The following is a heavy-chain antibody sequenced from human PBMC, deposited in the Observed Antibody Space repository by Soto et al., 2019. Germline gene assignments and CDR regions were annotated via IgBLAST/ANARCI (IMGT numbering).Heavy chain of an antibody. V-gene: IGHV3-21*01. J-gene: IGHJ6*02. D-gene: IGHD3-22*01. CDR1: GFTFSSYS. CDR3: ARDFGDSSGYYYYYYGMDV. CDR2: ISSSSSYI. Sequence: EVQLVESGGGLVKPGGSLRLSCAASGFTFSSYSMNWVRQAPGKGLEWVSSISSSSSYIYYADSVKGRFTISRDNAKNSLYLQMNSLRAEDTAVYYCARDFGDSSGYYYYYYGMDVWGQGTTVTVSS.